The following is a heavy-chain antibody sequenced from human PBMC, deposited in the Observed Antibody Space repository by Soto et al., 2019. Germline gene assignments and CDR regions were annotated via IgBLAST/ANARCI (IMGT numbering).Heavy chain of an antibody. Sequence: ASVKVSCKASGYTFTSYDINWVRQATGQGLEWMGWMNPNSGNTGYAQKFQGRVTMTRNTSISTAYMELSSLRSEDTAVYYCARGSSRGPRGVIITTLPYFDPWGQGTLVTVSS. D-gene: IGHD3-10*01. CDR3: ARGSSRGPRGVIITTLPYFDP. J-gene: IGHJ5*02. CDR1: GYTFTSYD. V-gene: IGHV1-8*01. CDR2: MNPNSGNT.